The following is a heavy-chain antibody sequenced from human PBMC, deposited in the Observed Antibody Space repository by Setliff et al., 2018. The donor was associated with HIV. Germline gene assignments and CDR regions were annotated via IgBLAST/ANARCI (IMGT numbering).Heavy chain of an antibody. Sequence: PSETLSLTCTVSGASIRTYYWGWIRQPPGKGLEWVGHAYHSGSTNYNPSLKSRVTISIDTSKNQFSLKLNSVTAADTAVYYCATRSHWYFDLWGRGTLVTVSS. CDR3: ATRSHWYFDL. CDR2: AYHSGST. D-gene: IGHD1-26*01. V-gene: IGHV4-59*01. CDR1: GASIRTYY. J-gene: IGHJ2*01.